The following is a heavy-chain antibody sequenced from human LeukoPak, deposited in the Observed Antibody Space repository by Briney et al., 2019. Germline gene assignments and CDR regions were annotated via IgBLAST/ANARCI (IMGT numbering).Heavy chain of an antibody. J-gene: IGHJ4*02. D-gene: IGHD1-26*01. V-gene: IGHV3-30*02. CDR1: GFTFSSYG. CDR2: IRYDGSNK. CDR3: ARQGAALWGAIDY. Sequence: GGSLRLSCAASGFTFSSYGMHWVRQAPGKGLEWVAFIRYDGSNKYYADSVKGRFTISRDNAKNSLYLQMNSLRAEDTAVYYCARQGAALWGAIDYWGQGTPVTVSS.